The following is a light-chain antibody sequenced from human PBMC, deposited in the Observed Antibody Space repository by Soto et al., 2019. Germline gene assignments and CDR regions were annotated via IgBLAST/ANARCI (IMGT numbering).Light chain of an antibody. Sequence: EIMLKQSPATLSVSKGERATLSCRASQSVSSYLAWYQQKPGQAPSLLIYDASNRATGIPARFSGSGSGTDFTLTISSLEPEDVAVYYCQQRSNWPLTFGGGTKVDIK. J-gene: IGKJ4*01. CDR2: DAS. CDR3: QQRSNWPLT. CDR1: QSVSSY. V-gene: IGKV3-11*01.